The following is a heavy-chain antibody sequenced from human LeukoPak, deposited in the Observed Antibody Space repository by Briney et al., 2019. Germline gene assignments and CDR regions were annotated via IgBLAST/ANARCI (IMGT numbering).Heavy chain of an antibody. Sequence: PGGSLRLSCAASGFTFSSYSMNWVRQAPGKGLEWVSSISSSSSYIYYADSVRGRFTISRDNAKNSLYLQMNSLRAEDTAVYHCARAFEYQLLSYYYYYYMDVWGKGTTVTVSS. V-gene: IGHV3-21*01. CDR1: GFTFSSYS. CDR2: ISSSSSYI. D-gene: IGHD2-2*01. CDR3: ARAFEYQLLSYYYYYYMDV. J-gene: IGHJ6*03.